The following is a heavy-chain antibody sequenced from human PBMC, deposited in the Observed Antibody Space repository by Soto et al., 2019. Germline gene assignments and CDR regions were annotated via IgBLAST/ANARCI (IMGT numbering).Heavy chain of an antibody. CDR1: GYGFTTYG. CDR3: ERGRYGDY. V-gene: IGHV1-18*01. D-gene: IGHD1-1*01. CDR2: ISAHNGNT. Sequence: QVHLVQSGAEVKKPGASVKVSCKGSGYGFTTYGITWVRQAPGQGLEWMAWISAHNGNTNYAQKLQGRVTVTRDTSTSTAYMELRSLCSDATAGYYCERGRYGDYWGQGALVTVSS. J-gene: IGHJ4*02.